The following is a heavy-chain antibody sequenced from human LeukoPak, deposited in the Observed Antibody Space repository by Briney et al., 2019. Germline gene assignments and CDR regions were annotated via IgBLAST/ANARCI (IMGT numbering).Heavy chain of an antibody. V-gene: IGHV3-33*01. CDR1: GFTFSSYG. CDR2: IWYDGSNK. CDR3: ARDPRRRYCSGSSCNHFDY. Sequence: GRSLRLSCAASGFTFSSYGMHWVRQAPGKGLEWVAVIWYDGSNKYYADSVKGRFTISRDNSKNTLYLQMNSLRAEDTAVYYCARDPRRRYCSGSSCNHFDYWGQGTLVTVSS. J-gene: IGHJ4*02. D-gene: IGHD2-15*01.